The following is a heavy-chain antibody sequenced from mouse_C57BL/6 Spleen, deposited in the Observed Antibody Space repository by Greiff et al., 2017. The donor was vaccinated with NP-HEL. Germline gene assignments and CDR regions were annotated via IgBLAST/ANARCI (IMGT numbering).Heavy chain of an antibody. CDR2: IYPGSGST. Sequence: QVQLQQPGAELVKPGASVKMSCKASGYTFTSYWITWVKQRPGQGLEWIGDIYPGSGSTNYTEKFKSKATLTVEPSSSTAYMQLSSLTSEDSAVYYCARQDSSGYVLFDYWGQGTTLTVSS. J-gene: IGHJ2*01. D-gene: IGHD3-2*02. CDR1: GYTFTSYW. CDR3: ARQDSSGYVLFDY. V-gene: IGHV1-55*01.